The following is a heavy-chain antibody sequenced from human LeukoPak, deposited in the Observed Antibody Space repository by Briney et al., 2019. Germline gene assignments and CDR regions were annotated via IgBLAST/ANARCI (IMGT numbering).Heavy chain of an antibody. V-gene: IGHV3-48*03. J-gene: IGHJ4*02. CDR2: ISSNGSPI. Sequence: GGSLRLSGAASGLTFSSYEMNWVRQAPGKGLEWVSYISSNGSPIFYADSVKGRFTISRDNAKNSLSLLMNSLRAEDTAVYYCARDGGSGILDWGQGTLVTVSS. D-gene: IGHD3-10*01. CDR3: ARDGGSGILD. CDR1: GLTFSSYE.